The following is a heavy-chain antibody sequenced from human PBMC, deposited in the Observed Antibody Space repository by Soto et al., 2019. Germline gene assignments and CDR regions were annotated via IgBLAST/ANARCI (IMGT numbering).Heavy chain of an antibody. CDR1: GYTFTSYA. J-gene: IGHJ6*03. CDR2: INAGNGNT. CDR3: AREINDFWSGLEGYYYYMDV. V-gene: IGHV1-3*01. Sequence: ASVKVSCKASGYTFTSYAMHWVRQAPGQRLEWMGWINAGNGNTKYSQKFQGRVTITRDTSASTAYMELSSLRSEDTAVYYCAREINDFWSGLEGYYYYMDVWGKGTTVTVSS. D-gene: IGHD3-3*01.